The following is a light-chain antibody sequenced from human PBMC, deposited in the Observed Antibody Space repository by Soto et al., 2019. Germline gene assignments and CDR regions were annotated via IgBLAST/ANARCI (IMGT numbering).Light chain of an antibody. V-gene: IGKV3-15*01. CDR1: QSVSSN. CDR3: QHYNNWPPRT. CDR2: GAS. J-gene: IGKJ1*01. Sequence: EIVMTQSPATLSLSPGERGTLSCRASQSVSSNLAWYQKKPGQAPRLLVYGASTRATNIPARFSGSGSETELTLTISSLQPEDFAVYYCQHYNNWPPRTFGQGTKVYIK.